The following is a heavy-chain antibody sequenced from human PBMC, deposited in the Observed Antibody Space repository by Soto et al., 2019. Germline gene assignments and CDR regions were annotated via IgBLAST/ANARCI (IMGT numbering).Heavy chain of an antibody. D-gene: IGHD3-3*01. Sequence: PGGSLRLSCAASGFTFSDYGIDWVRQAPGKGLEWVSTISGSGGGTYYADSVKGRFTISRDNSKNTLYLQMNSLRAEDTAVYYCARTFWSGYYDYWGQGTLVTVSS. CDR1: GFTFSDYG. CDR2: ISGSGGGT. CDR3: ARTFWSGYYDY. J-gene: IGHJ4*02. V-gene: IGHV3-23*01.